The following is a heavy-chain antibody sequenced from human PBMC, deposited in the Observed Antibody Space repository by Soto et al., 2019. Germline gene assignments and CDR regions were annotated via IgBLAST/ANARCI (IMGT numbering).Heavy chain of an antibody. J-gene: IGHJ6*03. CDR2: IYPSDGST. Sequence: ASVKVSCKASGYTFTSYYMHWVRQAPGQGLEWMGRIYPSDGSTSYAQKFQGRVTMTGDTSTSTAYMELSSLSSEDTAVYYCARHFLCGYCRGYYYLAVSGKGTTVIVSS. V-gene: IGHV1-46*01. D-gene: IGHD3-3*02. CDR1: GYTFTSYY. CDR3: ARHFLCGYCRGYYYLAV.